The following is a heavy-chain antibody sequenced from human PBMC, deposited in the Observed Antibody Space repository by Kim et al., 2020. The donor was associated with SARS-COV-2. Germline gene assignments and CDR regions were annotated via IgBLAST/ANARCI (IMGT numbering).Heavy chain of an antibody. D-gene: IGHD6-13*01. J-gene: IGHJ6*03. Sequence: GGSLRLSCAASGFTFSSYDMHWVRQATGKGLEWVGFIRSKAYGGTTEYAASVKGRFTISRDDSKSIAYLQMNSLKTEDTAVYYCTRDSSSSWDYYYYYYMDVWGKGTTVTVSS. CDR2: IRSKAYGGTT. CDR1: GFTFSSYD. V-gene: IGHV3-49*04. CDR3: TRDSSSSWDYYYYYYMDV.